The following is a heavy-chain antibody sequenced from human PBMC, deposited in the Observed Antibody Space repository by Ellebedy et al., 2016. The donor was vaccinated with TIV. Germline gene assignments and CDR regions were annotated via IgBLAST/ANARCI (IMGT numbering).Heavy chain of an antibody. CDR3: ARDPVAGAFDI. Sequence: GESLKISXAASGFTFSSYSMNWVRQAPGKGLEWVSSISSSSSYIYYADSVKGRFTISRDNAKNSLYLQMNSLRAEDTAVYYCARDPVAGAFDIWGQGTMVTVSS. CDR1: GFTFSSYS. CDR2: ISSSSSYI. V-gene: IGHV3-21*01. J-gene: IGHJ3*02.